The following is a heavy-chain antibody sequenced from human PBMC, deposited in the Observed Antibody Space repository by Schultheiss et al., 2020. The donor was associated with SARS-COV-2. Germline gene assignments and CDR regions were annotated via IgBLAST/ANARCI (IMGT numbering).Heavy chain of an antibody. V-gene: IGHV3-11*04. CDR3: ARVGSGWYGPDWYFDL. J-gene: IGHJ2*01. Sequence: GGSLRLSCAASGFTFSDYYMSWIRQAPGKGLEWVSTISGSDGSTWYADSVKGRFTISRDNSKNTLYLQMNSLRAEDTAVYYCARVGSGWYGPDWYFDLWGRGTLVTVSS. CDR2: ISGSDGST. D-gene: IGHD6-19*01. CDR1: GFTFSDYY.